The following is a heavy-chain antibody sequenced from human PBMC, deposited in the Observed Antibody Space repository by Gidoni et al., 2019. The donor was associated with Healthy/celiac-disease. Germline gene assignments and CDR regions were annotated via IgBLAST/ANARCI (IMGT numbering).Heavy chain of an antibody. CDR1: GFTFSSYD. J-gene: IGHJ5*02. D-gene: IGHD2-2*01. Sequence: EVQLVESGGGLVQPGGSLRLSCAASGFTFSSYDMHWVRQATGKGLEWVSAIGTAGDTYYPGSVKGRFTISRENAKNSLYLQMNSLRAGDTAVYYCARCPVVPAAMPGDNWFDPWGQGTLVTVSS. V-gene: IGHV3-13*01. CDR3: ARCPVVPAAMPGDNWFDP. CDR2: IGTAGDT.